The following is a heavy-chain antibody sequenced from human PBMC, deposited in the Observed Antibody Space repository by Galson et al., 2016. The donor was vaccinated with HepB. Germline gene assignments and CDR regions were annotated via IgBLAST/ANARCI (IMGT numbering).Heavy chain of an antibody. CDR2: IYPGDSDT. CDR1: GYSLTSYW. J-gene: IGHJ3*02. CDR3: ARHRRYCTNGVCYPGAFDI. Sequence: QSGAEVKKPGESLKISCKGSGYSLTSYWIDWVRQMPGKGLEWMGIIYPGDSDTRYSPSFQGQVTISADKSINTAYLQWSSLKASDTAMYYCARHRRYCTNGVCYPGAFDIWGQGTMVTVSS. V-gene: IGHV5-51*01. D-gene: IGHD2-8*01.